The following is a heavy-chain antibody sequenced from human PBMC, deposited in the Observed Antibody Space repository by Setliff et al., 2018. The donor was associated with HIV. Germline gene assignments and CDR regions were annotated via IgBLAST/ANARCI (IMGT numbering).Heavy chain of an antibody. CDR3: ARGGITMVRGVPPGGYYYYYMDV. D-gene: IGHD3-10*01. V-gene: IGHV1-2*02. CDR1: GYTFTGYY. CDR2: INPNSGGT. Sequence: ASVKVSCKASGYTFTGYYMHWVRQAPGQGLEWMGWINPNSGGTNYAQKFQGRVTMTRDTFISTAYMELSRLRSDDTAVYYCARGGITMVRGVPPGGYYYYYMDVWGKGTTVTVSS. J-gene: IGHJ6*03.